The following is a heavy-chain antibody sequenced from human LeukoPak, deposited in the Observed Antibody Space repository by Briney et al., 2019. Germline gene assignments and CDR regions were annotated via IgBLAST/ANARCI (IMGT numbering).Heavy chain of an antibody. J-gene: IGHJ6*02. CDR2: ISYDGSNK. CDR1: GFTFSSYA. Sequence: PGRSLRLSCAASGFTFSSYAMHWVRQAPGKGLEWVAAISYDGSNKYYADSVKGRFTISRDNSKNTLYLQMNSLRAEDTAVYYCARDREVRGVEYGIDVWGQGTTVTVSS. CDR3: ARDREVRGVEYGIDV. D-gene: IGHD3-10*01. V-gene: IGHV3-30-3*01.